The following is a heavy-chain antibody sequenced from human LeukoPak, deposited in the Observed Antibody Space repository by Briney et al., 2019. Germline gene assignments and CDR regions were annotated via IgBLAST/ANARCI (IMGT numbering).Heavy chain of an antibody. J-gene: IGHJ4*02. CDR2: INSDGSNT. Sequence: PGGSLTLSCAASEFTFSSFWMHWVRQGPGKGLLWVSRINSDGSNTNYADSVKGQFTISRDNAKNTLYLQMNSLRAEDTAVYYCARDRGYNYGPFDYWGQGTLVTVS. CDR1: EFTFSSFW. V-gene: IGHV3-74*01. D-gene: IGHD5-18*01. CDR3: ARDRGYNYGPFDY.